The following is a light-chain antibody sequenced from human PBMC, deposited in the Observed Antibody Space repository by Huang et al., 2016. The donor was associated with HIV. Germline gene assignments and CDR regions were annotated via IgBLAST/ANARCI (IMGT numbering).Light chain of an antibody. J-gene: IGKJ4*01. CDR1: ENIVYS. CDR2: AAS. CDR3: QQSRSLPRT. Sequence: DIQLTQSPSSLSASVGDGITITCRASENIVYSLSWFRQRPGHVPKALIYAASRLHAGVPSKFSATGSGTNFTLSIDGLGPEDFATYYCQQSRSLPRTYGGGTKVDI. V-gene: IGKV1-39*01.